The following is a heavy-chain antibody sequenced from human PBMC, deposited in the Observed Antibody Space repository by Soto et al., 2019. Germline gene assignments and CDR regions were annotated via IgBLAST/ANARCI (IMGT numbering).Heavy chain of an antibody. CDR3: ARDSGYSSSWFTYYFDY. CDR1: GFTFSSYS. CDR2: ISSSSSTI. D-gene: IGHD6-13*01. V-gene: IGHV3-48*01. Sequence: EVQLVESGGGLVQPGGSLRLSCAASGFTFSSYSMNWVRQAPGKGLEWVSYISSSSSTIYYADSVKGRFTISRDNAKNSLYLQMNSLRAEDTAVYYCARDSGYSSSWFTYYFDYWGQGTLVTVSS. J-gene: IGHJ4*02.